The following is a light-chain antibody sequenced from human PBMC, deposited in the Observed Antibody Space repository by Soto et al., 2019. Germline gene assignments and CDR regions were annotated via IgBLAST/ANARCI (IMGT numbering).Light chain of an antibody. Sequence: QSVLTQPASVSGSPGQSITISCTGTGSDIGNYNYVSWYQQHPGKAPKLMIYGVSNRPSGVSNRFSGSKSGNAASLTISGLQAGDEADYYCSSYTSYTTLWVFGGGTRSPS. CDR1: GSDIGNYNY. J-gene: IGLJ3*02. CDR2: GVS. V-gene: IGLV2-14*01. CDR3: SSYTSYTTLWV.